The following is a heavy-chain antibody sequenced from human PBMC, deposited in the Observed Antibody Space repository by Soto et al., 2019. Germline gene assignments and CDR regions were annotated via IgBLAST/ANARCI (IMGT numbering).Heavy chain of an antibody. J-gene: IGHJ6*02. D-gene: IGHD2-15*01. CDR2: IYYSGST. Sequence: QVQLQESGPGLVKPSQTLSLTCTVSGGSISSGDYYWSWIRQPPGKGLEWIGYIYYSGSTYYNPSLKSRVTISVDTSKNQFSLKLSSVTAADTAVYYCARVFCSGGSCYSYYYYYGMDVWGQGTTVTVSS. CDR1: GGSISSGDYY. CDR3: ARVFCSGGSCYSYYYYYGMDV. V-gene: IGHV4-30-4*01.